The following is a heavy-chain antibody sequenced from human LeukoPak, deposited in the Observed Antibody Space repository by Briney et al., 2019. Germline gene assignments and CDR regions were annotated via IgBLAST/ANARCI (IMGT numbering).Heavy chain of an antibody. V-gene: IGHV4-59*01. CDR2: IYDSGST. CDR3: AKGGSTNFHYGDV. CDR1: GGSMTNLY. D-gene: IGHD2/OR15-2a*01. J-gene: IGHJ6*02. Sequence: SETLSLTCSVCGGSMTNLYWTWIRQLPGKGLEWIGDIYDSGSTRYNTSLESRVTISVDTSKNQFSLKLSSVTAADTAVYYCAKGGSTNFHYGDVWGQGTTVTVSS.